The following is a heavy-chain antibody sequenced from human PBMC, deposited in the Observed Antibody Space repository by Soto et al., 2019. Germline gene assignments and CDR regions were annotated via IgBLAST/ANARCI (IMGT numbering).Heavy chain of an antibody. J-gene: IGHJ6*02. CDR2: INHSGST. CDR3: ARGSGIVGYCSGGSCYSRYYGMDV. CDR1: GGSFSGYY. V-gene: IGHV4-34*01. Sequence: QVQLQQWGAGLLKPSETLSLTCAVYGGSFSGYYWSWIRQPPGKGLEWIGEINHSGSTNYNPSLKSRVTISVETSKNKFSLKLSSVTAADTAVYYCARGSGIVGYCSGGSCYSRYYGMDVWGQGTTVTVSS. D-gene: IGHD2-15*01.